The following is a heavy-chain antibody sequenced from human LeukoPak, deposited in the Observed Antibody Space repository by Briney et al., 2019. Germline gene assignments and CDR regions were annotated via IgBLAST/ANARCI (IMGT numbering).Heavy chain of an antibody. V-gene: IGHV3-23*01. CDR3: AKATPGYSYDYPKVGSDY. CDR1: GFTFSSYA. D-gene: IGHD5-18*01. J-gene: IGHJ4*02. CDR2: ISDTGGIT. Sequence: GGSLRLSCATSGFTFSSYAMSWVRQAPGKGLEWVSSISDTGGITYYADSVKGRFTISRDNSKKTLYLQMSSLRADDTAVYYCAKATPGYSYDYPKVGSDYWGQGTLVTVSS.